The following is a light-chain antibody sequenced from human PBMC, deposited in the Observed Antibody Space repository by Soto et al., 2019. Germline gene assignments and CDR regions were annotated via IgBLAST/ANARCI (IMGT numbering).Light chain of an antibody. J-gene: IGKJ5*01. CDR1: QSVSSN. V-gene: IGKV3-15*01. CDR3: QQYNNWPPPIT. Sequence: EIVMTQSPATLSVSPGERATLSCRASQSVSSNLAWYQQKRGQAPRLLIYGASTRATGIPARFSGSGSGTEFTLTISSLQSEDFAVYYCQQYNNWPPPITFGQGTLLEI. CDR2: GAS.